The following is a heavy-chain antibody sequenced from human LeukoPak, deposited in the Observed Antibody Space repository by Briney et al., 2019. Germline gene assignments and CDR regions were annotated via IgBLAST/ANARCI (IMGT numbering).Heavy chain of an antibody. Sequence: SDTLSLTCAVSGGSISSNSWWSWVRQPPGKGLEGIGEIYHSGSTNYNPSLKSRVTISVDKSKNQFSLKLSSVTAADTAVYYCARVFDSGWTTTWFDPWGQGTLVTVSS. CDR1: GGSISSNSW. CDR2: IYHSGST. CDR3: ARVFDSGWTTTWFDP. D-gene: IGHD6-25*01. J-gene: IGHJ5*02. V-gene: IGHV4-4*02.